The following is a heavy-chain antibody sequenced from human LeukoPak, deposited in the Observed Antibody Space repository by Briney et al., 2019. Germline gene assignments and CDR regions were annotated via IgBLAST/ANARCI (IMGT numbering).Heavy chain of an antibody. D-gene: IGHD1-26*01. CDR2: IYNSEYT. J-gene: IGHJ5*02. Sequence: PSETLSLTCTVSCGSISSYYWSWIRQPPGKGLGWIAYIYNSEYTNYNPSLKSRPSISVDKSTNLCPLRLSSVTVADTAVYYCARHAIYSGGYSYWFDPWGLGTLVTVSS. V-gene: IGHV4-59*08. CDR1: CGSISSYY. CDR3: ARHAIYSGGYSYWFDP.